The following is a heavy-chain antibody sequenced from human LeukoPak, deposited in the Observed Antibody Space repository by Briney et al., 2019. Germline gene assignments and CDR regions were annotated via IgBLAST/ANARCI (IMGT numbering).Heavy chain of an antibody. D-gene: IGHD2-15*01. CDR2: INTDGSST. J-gene: IGHJ4*02. CDR3: ARGFLGGCSGGSCYSGY. CDR1: GFTFSSYW. Sequence: PGGSLRLSCAASGFTFSSYWMHWVRQAPGKGLVWVSRINTDGSSTAYADFVKGRFTISRDNAKNTLYLQMNSLRAEDTAVHFCARGFLGGCSGGSCYSGYWGQGTLLTVSS. V-gene: IGHV3-74*01.